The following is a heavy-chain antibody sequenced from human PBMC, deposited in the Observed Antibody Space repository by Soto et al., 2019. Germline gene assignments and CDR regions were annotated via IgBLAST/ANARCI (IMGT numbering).Heavy chain of an antibody. CDR2: IVCSGIT. CDR3: AKHRDCSASSCPTGHWFDP. CDR1: GFTSSAYA. V-gene: IGHV3-23*01. J-gene: IGHJ5*02. D-gene: IGHD2-2*01. Sequence: EVQLLESGGGLVQPGGSLRLSCAASGFTSSAYAMTWVRLAPGKGLEWVSTIVCSGITFYGDSAKGRFTISRDDSKNTVFLQMNSLRVEDTAIYHCAKHRDCSASSCPTGHWFDPWGQGTLVTISS.